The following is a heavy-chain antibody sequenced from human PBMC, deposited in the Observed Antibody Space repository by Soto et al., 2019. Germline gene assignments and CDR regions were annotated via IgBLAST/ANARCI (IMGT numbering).Heavy chain of an antibody. CDR1: GFTFSSYA. V-gene: IGHV3-23*01. J-gene: IGHJ5*02. CDR3: AKMFYYDSSGSNWFDP. Sequence: GGSLRLSCTASGFTFSSYATSWVRQAPGKGLEWVSVISGSGTSTYYADSVKGRFTISRDNSKNTLYLQMNSLRAEDTAVYYCAKMFYYDSSGSNWFDPWGQGTLVTVSS. D-gene: IGHD3-22*01. CDR2: ISGSGTST.